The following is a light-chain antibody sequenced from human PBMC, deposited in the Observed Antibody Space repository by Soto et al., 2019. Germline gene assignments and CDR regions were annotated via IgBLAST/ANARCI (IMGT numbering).Light chain of an antibody. J-gene: IGKJ2*01. CDR2: RTS. CDR1: QSFSTW. V-gene: IGKV1-5*03. CDR3: QEYSRYPYI. Sequence: DIQMTQSPSTLSVSVGDRVTITCRASQSFSTWLAWYQQKPGKAPKLLIYRTSSLKNGVPSRFSGSGSGTEFTLTITSLQPDDFATYYCQEYSRYPYIFGQGTKLEIK.